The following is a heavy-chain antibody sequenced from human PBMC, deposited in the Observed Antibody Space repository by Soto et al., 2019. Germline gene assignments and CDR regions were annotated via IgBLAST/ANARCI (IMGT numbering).Heavy chain of an antibody. CDR2: VHSDGTTT. V-gene: IGHV3-74*01. CDR3: ARGDRGGFDL. CDR1: GFTFDYYW. Sequence: EVQLVESGGGLVQPGESLRLSCAASGFTFDYYWMHWVRQAPGKGLVWVSRVHSDGTTTTYAESVKGRFTISRDNARNTVSRRRSSLRAGDTAIYYCARGDRGGFDLWGHGTVVTVSS. D-gene: IGHD3-10*01. J-gene: IGHJ3*01.